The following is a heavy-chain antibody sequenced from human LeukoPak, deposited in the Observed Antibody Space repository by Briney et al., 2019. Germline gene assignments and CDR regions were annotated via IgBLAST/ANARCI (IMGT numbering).Heavy chain of an antibody. J-gene: IGHJ4*02. CDR2: IYYSGST. Sequence: SETLSLTCTVSDYSISSGYGYYWGWIRQPPGKGLEWIGNIYYSGSTYYNPSLKSRVTISVDTSKNQFSLKLSSVTAADTAVYYCAGVVRGVIIMAYWGQGTLVTVSS. V-gene: IGHV4-38-2*02. D-gene: IGHD3-10*01. CDR1: DYSISSGYGYY. CDR3: AGVVRGVIIMAY.